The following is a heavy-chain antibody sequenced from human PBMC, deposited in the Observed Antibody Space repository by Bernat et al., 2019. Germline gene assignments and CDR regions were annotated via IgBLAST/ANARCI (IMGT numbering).Heavy chain of an antibody. D-gene: IGHD3-9*01. Sequence: QLQLQESGPGLVKPSETLSLTCTVSGGSISSSSYYWGWIRQPPGKGLEWIGSIYYSGSTYYNPSLKSRVTISVDTSKNQFSLKLSSVTAADTAVYYCARQGTYYDILTGHLPYYFDYWGQGTLVTVSS. V-gene: IGHV4-39*01. CDR3: ARQGTYYDILTGHLPYYFDY. CDR1: GGSISSSSYY. J-gene: IGHJ4*02. CDR2: IYYSGST.